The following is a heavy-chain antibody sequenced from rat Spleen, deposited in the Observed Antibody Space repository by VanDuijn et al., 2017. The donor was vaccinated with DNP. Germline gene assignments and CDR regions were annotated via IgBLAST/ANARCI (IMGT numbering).Heavy chain of an antibody. D-gene: IGHD1-12*02. CDR1: GLTFSDYY. Sequence: EVQLVESGGGLVQSGRSLKLSCAASGLTFSDYYMAWVRQSPKKGLEWVAPISYEGSVTNYGDSVKGRFTISRDNTRRTLYLQMESLRSEETATYYCTTDRVYRDGDTHLFDYWGQGVMVTVSS. CDR3: TTDRVYRDGDTHLFDY. CDR2: ISYEGSVT. V-gene: IGHV5-22*01. J-gene: IGHJ2*01.